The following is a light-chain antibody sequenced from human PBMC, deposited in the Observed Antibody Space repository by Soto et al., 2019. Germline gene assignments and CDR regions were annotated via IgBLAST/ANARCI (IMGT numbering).Light chain of an antibody. CDR3: SSYTTSSTRV. CDR1: SSDVGASNF. CDR2: EVT. Sequence: QSALTQPASVSGSPGQSITISCTGTSSDVGASNFVSWYQQHQNKAPKLLIYEVTNRPSGVSNRFSGSKSGNTASLTISGLQAEDEADYYCSSYTTSSTRVFGPGTKLTVL. J-gene: IGLJ1*01. V-gene: IGLV2-14*01.